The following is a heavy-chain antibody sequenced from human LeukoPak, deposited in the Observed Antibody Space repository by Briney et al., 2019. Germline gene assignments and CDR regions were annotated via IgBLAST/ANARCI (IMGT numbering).Heavy chain of an antibody. CDR1: GYTFTGYF. V-gene: IGHV1-2*02. CDR2: INPNSGGT. J-gene: IGHJ6*03. CDR3: ARGGTPVFYYMDV. D-gene: IGHD5/OR15-5a*01. Sequence: ASVKVSCKAAGYTFTGYFMNWVRQAPGQGRGWMGWINPNSGGTNYAQKFQGRVTMTRDTSISTAYMELSKLRSDDTAVYYCARGGTPVFYYMDVWGEGTTVTVSS.